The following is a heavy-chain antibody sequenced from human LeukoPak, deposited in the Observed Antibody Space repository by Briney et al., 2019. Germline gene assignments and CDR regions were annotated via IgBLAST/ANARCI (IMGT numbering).Heavy chain of an antibody. V-gene: IGHV3-48*02. D-gene: IGHD3-16*01. CDR2: ISSTGTTI. CDR1: RFIFSSYS. CDR3: ARGLVGYCYGMDV. Sequence: GGSLRLSCAASRFIFSSYSMNWVRQAPGKGLDWVSYISSTGTTIYYTDSVKGRFTVSRDNAKNSLYLQINSLRDEDTAVYYCARGLVGYCYGMDVWGQGTTATVSS. J-gene: IGHJ6*02.